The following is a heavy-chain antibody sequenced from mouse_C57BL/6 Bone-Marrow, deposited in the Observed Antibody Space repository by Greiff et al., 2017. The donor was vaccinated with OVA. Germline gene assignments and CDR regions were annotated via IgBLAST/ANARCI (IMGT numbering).Heavy chain of an antibody. J-gene: IGHJ3*01. CDR3: ARWDGSGYGGFAY. CDR1: GYAFSSSW. D-gene: IGHD1-1*01. CDR2: IYPGDGDT. V-gene: IGHV1-82*01. Sequence: QVQLQQSGPELVKPGASVKISCKASGYAFSSSWMNWVKQRPGKGLEWIGRIYPGDGDTNYNGKFKGKATLTADKSSSTAYMQLSSLTSEDSAVYFCARWDGSGYGGFAYWGQGTLVTVSA.